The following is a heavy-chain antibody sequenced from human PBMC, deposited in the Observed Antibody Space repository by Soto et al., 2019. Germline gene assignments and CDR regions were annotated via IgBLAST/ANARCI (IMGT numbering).Heavy chain of an antibody. Sequence: SETLSLTCTVSGGSISSGGYYWSWIRQHPGKGLEWIGYIYYSGSTYYNPSLKSRVTISVDTSKNQFSLKLSSVTAADTAVYYCARTMVRGVSFDYWGQGTLVTVSS. CDR1: GGSISSGGYY. CDR2: IYYSGST. V-gene: IGHV4-31*03. J-gene: IGHJ4*02. D-gene: IGHD3-10*01. CDR3: ARTMVRGVSFDY.